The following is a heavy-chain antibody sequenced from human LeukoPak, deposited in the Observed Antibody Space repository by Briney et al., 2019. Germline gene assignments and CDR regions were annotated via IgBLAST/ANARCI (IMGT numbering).Heavy chain of an antibody. J-gene: IGHJ5*02. D-gene: IGHD3-22*01. CDR1: GYTFTSYG. CDR2: ISAYNGDT. CDR3: ARALYYYDSKEGNWFDP. Sequence: GASVKVSCKASGYTFTSYGFSWVRQAPGQGLEWMGWISAYNGDTKYALNLQGRVTMTTDTSTSTAYMELRSLRSDDTAVYYCARALYYYDSKEGNWFDPWGQGTLVTVSS. V-gene: IGHV1-18*01.